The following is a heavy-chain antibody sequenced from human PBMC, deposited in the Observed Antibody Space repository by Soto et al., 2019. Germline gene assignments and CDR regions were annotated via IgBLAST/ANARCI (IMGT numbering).Heavy chain of an antibody. D-gene: IGHD3-22*01. Sequence: GSLRLSFAASGFTFSSYGMPWVRQAPGKGLEWVAVISYDGSNKYYADSVKGRFTISRDNAKNTLYLQMNSLRAEDTAVYYCAKEITIIVVAPLDYWGQGTLVTVSS. CDR2: ISYDGSNK. J-gene: IGHJ4*02. CDR1: GFTFSSYG. V-gene: IGHV3-30*18. CDR3: AKEITIIVVAPLDY.